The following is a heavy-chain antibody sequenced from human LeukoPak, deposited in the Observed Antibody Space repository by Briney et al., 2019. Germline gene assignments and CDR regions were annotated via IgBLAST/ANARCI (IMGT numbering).Heavy chain of an antibody. J-gene: IGHJ5*02. Sequence: GGSLRLSCAATGFTFSSYGMHWVRQAPGKGLDWVAYIRNDASNTYYADSVKGRFSISRDNSKNTVYLQMNSLIPEDTAVYYCAKRAGSAWSAGAWGQGTLVTVSS. CDR1: GFTFSSYG. V-gene: IGHV3-30*02. CDR3: AKRAGSAWSAGA. D-gene: IGHD3-10*01. CDR2: IRNDASNT.